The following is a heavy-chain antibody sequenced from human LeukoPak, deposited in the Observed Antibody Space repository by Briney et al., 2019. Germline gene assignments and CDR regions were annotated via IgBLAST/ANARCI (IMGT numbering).Heavy chain of an antibody. V-gene: IGHV3-23*01. Sequence: GGSLRLSCAASGFTFSSYAMSWVRQAPGKGLEWVSAISGSGGSTYYADSVKGRFTISRDNSKNTLYLQMNSLRAEDTAVYYCAKDLPYDSSGYYGDYWGQGTLVTVPS. CDR3: AKDLPYDSSGYYGDY. CDR1: GFTFSSYA. CDR2: ISGSGGST. D-gene: IGHD3-22*01. J-gene: IGHJ4*02.